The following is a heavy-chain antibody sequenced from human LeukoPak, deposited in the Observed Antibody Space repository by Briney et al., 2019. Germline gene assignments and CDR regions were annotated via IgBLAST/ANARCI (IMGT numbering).Heavy chain of an antibody. V-gene: IGHV3-30-3*01. CDR3: ARDPLTPITGTTDYYYYGMDV. Sequence: GGSLRLSCAASGFTFSSYAMHWVRQAPGKGLEWVAVISYDGSNKYYADSVKGRFTISRDNSKNTLYLQMNSLRSEDTAVYYCARDPLTPITGTTDYYYYGMDVWGQGTTVTVSS. D-gene: IGHD1-20*01. CDR2: ISYDGSNK. J-gene: IGHJ6*02. CDR1: GFTFSSYA.